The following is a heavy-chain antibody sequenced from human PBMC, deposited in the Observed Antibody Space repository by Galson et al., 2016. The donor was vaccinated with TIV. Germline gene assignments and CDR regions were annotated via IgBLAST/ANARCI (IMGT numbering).Heavy chain of an antibody. CDR3: AYRGYDYGWWYFDL. Sequence: SLRLSCAASGFTFSREGMNWVRQAPGKGLEWVSSVSSRDGSIYHADSVKGRFTISRDNAKNSLYLQMNSLRDVDTAMYYCAYRGYDYGWWYFDLWGRGTLVTVSS. V-gene: IGHV3-21*01. CDR2: VSSRDGSI. D-gene: IGHD5-18*01. J-gene: IGHJ2*01. CDR1: GFTFSREG.